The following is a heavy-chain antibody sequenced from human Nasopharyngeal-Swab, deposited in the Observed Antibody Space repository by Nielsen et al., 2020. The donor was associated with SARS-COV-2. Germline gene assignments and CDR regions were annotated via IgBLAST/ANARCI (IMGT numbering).Heavy chain of an antibody. CDR1: GGSISSYY. CDR2: IYYSGST. J-gene: IGHJ6*02. Sequence: SETLSLTCTVSGGSISSYYWSWIRQPPGKGLEWIGYIYYSGSTNYNPPLKSRVTISVDTSKNQFSLKLSSVTAADTAVYYCARIPADWNYDLVSGYYGMDVWGQGTTVTVSS. CDR3: ARIPADWNYDLVSGYYGMDV. V-gene: IGHV4-59*13. D-gene: IGHD1-7*01.